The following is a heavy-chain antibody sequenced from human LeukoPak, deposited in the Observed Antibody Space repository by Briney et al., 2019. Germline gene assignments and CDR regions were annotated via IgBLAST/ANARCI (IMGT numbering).Heavy chain of an antibody. CDR3: ARTSDFDY. CDR1: GYTFTGYY. J-gene: IGHJ4*02. Sequence: ASVKVSCKASGYTFTGYYMHWVRQAPGQGLEWMGWINPKSGATNYTQKFQGRVTMTRDTSISTAYMELGRLTSDDTAVYCCARTSDFDYWGQGTLVTVSS. CDR2: INPKSGAT. V-gene: IGHV1-2*02.